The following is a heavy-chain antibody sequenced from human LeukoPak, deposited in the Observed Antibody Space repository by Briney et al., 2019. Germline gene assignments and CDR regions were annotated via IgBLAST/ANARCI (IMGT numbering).Heavy chain of an antibody. V-gene: IGHV3-23*01. D-gene: IGHD3-10*01. J-gene: IGHJ4*02. CDR3: AKSSYGSGSYYGPNFDY. CDR2: ISGSGGST. Sequence: GGSLRLSCAASGFIFSNAMSWVRQPPGKGLEWVSAISGSGGSTYYADSVKGRFTISRDNSKNTLYLQMNSLRAEDTAVYYCAKSSYGSGSYYGPNFDYWGQGTLVTVS. CDR1: GFIFSNA.